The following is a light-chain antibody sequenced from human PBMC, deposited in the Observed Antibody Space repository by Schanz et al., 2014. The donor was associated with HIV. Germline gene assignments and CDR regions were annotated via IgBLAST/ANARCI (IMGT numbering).Light chain of an antibody. CDR3: QHYVKSPQT. CDR1: QSVSSSY. J-gene: IGKJ1*01. CDR2: GAS. Sequence: EIVLTQSPGTLSLSPGERATLSCRASQSVSSSYFAWYQQKPGQAPRLLIYGASSRATGIPDRFSGSGSGTDFTLTISRLEPEDFAVYYCQHYVKSPQTFGQGTKVEIK. V-gene: IGKV3-20*01.